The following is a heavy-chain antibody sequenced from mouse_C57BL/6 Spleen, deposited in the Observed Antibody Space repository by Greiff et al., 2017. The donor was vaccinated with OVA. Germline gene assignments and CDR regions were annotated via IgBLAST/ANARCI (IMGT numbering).Heavy chain of an antibody. D-gene: IGHD2-4*01. CDR3: ARPRGLRRDGYAMDY. CDR2: ISSGSSTI. V-gene: IGHV5-17*01. CDR1: GFTFSDYG. J-gene: IGHJ4*01. Sequence: DVHLVESGGGLVKPGGSLKLSCAASGFTFSDYGMHWVRQAPEKGLEWVAYISSGSSTIYYADTVKGRFTISRDNAKNTLFLQMTSLRSEDTAMYYCARPRGLRRDGYAMDYWGQGTSVTVSS.